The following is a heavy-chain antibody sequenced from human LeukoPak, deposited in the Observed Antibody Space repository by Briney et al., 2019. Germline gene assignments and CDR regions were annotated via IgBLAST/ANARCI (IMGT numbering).Heavy chain of an antibody. Sequence: PGGSLRLSCAASGFTFSSYGMHWVRQAPGKGLEWVAVISYDGSNKYYADSVKGRFTISRDNSKNTLYLQMNSLRAEDTAVYYCAKTHLPFGKTVRGYWGQGTLVTVSS. V-gene: IGHV3-30*18. CDR3: AKTHLPFGKTVRGY. CDR2: ISYDGSNK. J-gene: IGHJ4*02. CDR1: GFTFSSYG. D-gene: IGHD3-10*01.